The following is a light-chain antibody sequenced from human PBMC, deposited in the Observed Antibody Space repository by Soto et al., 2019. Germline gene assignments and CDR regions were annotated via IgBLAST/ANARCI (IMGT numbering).Light chain of an antibody. J-gene: IGKJ5*01. CDR2: GVS. CDR1: QSVTNN. V-gene: IGKV3-15*01. Sequence: EIVLTQSPGTLSLSPGERATLSCRASQSVTNNQLAWFRQKPGQAPRLLIYGVSTRDTGVPDRFSGSASGTEFTLTISSLQSEDFAVYYCQQYNNWPRTFGQGTDWR. CDR3: QQYNNWPRT.